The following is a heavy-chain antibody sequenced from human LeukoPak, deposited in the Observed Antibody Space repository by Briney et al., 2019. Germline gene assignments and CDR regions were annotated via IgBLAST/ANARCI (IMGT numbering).Heavy chain of an antibody. CDR3: ARGYSSGWYRPNGRVIDY. D-gene: IGHD6-19*01. V-gene: IGHV1-2*02. CDR2: INPNSGGT. J-gene: IGHJ4*02. Sequence: ASVKVSCKASGYTFTGYYMHWVRQAPGQGLEWMGWINPNSGGTNYAQKFQGRVTMTRDTSISTAYMELSRLRSDDTAVYYCARGYSSGWYRPNGRVIDYWGQGTLVTVSS. CDR1: GYTFTGYY.